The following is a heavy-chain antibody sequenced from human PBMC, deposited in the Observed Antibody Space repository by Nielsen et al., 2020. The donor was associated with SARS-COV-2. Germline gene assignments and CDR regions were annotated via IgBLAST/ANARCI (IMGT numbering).Heavy chain of an antibody. Sequence: GGSLRLSCAASGFTFDDYAMHWVGQAPGKGLEWVSGISWNSGSIGYADSVKGRFTISRDNAKNSLYLQMNSLRAEDTALYYCAKLPVDDAFDIWGQGTMVTVSS. CDR3: AKLPVDDAFDI. CDR1: GFTFDDYA. V-gene: IGHV3-9*01. CDR2: ISWNSGSI. D-gene: IGHD2-15*01. J-gene: IGHJ3*02.